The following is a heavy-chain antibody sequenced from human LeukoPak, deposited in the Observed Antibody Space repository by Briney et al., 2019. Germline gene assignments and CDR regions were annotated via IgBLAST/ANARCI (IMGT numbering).Heavy chain of an antibody. D-gene: IGHD3-10*01. CDR2: INHSGST. CDR3: TRGGFGSYGMDV. CDR1: GGSFSGYC. Sequence: SETLPLTCAVYGGSFSGYCWSWIRQPPGKGLEWIGEINHSGSTNYNPSLKSRVTISVDTSKNQFSLKLSSVTAADTAVYYCTRGGFGSYGMDVWGQGTTVTVSS. J-gene: IGHJ6*02. V-gene: IGHV4-34*01.